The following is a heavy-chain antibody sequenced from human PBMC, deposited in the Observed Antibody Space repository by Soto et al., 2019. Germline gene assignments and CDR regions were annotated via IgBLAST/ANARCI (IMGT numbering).Heavy chain of an antibody. J-gene: IGHJ6*02. CDR3: ARDGGIVAASDYYYYGLDV. CDR1: GDSVSSNSAA. CDR2: TYYRSKWYN. Sequence: SQTLSLTCVISGDSVSSNSAAWNWIRQSPSRGLEWLGRTYYRSKWYNDYAVSVKSRITINPDTSKNQFSLQLNSVTPEDTAVYYCARDGGIVAASDYYYYGLDVWGQGTTVTVSS. D-gene: IGHD5-12*01. V-gene: IGHV6-1*01.